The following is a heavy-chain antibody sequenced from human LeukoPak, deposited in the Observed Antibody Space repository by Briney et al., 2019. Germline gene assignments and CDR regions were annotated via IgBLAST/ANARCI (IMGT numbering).Heavy chain of an antibody. V-gene: IGHV1-2*02. Sequence: GASVKVSCKASGYTFTGYYMHWVRQAPGQGLEWMGWINPNSGGTNYAQKFQGRVTMTRDTSISTAYMELSRLRSDDTAVYYCAIIRVVRGWPFDYWGQGTLVTVSS. CDR3: AIIRVVRGWPFDY. D-gene: IGHD3-10*01. CDR2: INPNSGGT. J-gene: IGHJ4*02. CDR1: GYTFTGYY.